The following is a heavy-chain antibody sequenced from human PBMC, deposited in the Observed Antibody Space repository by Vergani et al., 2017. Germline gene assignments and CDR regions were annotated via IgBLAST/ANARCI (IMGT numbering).Heavy chain of an antibody. Sequence: QVQLVQSGAEVKKPGASVKVSCKASGYTFTSYYINWVRQAPGQGLEWMGIINPSGGTPSYAQKFQGRVTMTRDTSTSTVYMELRRLRSEDTAVYYWARGGMVVSATSWFDPWGQGTLVTVSS. CDR2: INPSGGTP. J-gene: IGHJ5*02. V-gene: IGHV1-46*01. D-gene: IGHD2-15*01. CDR1: GYTFTSYY. CDR3: ARGGMVVSATSWFDP.